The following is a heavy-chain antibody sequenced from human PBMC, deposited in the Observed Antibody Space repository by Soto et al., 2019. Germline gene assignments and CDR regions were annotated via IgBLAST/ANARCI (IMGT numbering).Heavy chain of an antibody. J-gene: IGHJ6*02. CDR1: GYTFTSYY. Sequence: ASVKVSCKASGYTFTSYYMHWVRQAPGQRLEWMGITNPSGGSTSYAQKFQGRVTMTRDTSTSTVYMELSSLRSEDTAVYYCARGMIAAAGTLDYYGMDVWGQGTTVTVSS. CDR2: TNPSGGST. D-gene: IGHD6-13*01. CDR3: ARGMIAAAGTLDYYGMDV. V-gene: IGHV1-46*01.